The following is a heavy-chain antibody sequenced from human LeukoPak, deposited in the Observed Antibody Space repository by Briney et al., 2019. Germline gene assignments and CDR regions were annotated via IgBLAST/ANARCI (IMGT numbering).Heavy chain of an antibody. Sequence: GSLRLSCAASGFTVSSNYMSWVRQAPGKGLEWVSVIYSGGSTYYADSVKGRFTISRDNSKNTLYLQMNSLRAEDTAVYYCARVASGSYYYPFDYWGQGTLVTVSS. V-gene: IGHV3-53*01. D-gene: IGHD1-26*01. CDR1: GFTVSSNY. J-gene: IGHJ4*02. CDR2: IYSGGST. CDR3: ARVASGSYYYPFDY.